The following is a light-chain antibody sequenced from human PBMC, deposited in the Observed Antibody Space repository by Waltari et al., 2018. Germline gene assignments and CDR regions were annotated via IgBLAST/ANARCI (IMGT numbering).Light chain of an antibody. CDR3: QTWDSNTVV. CDR2: QDT. CDR1: KLGDKD. V-gene: IGLV3-1*01. J-gene: IGLJ2*01. Sequence: SYDLTQPPSVSASPGQTASIACFGDKLGDKDVSWYQHKPGQSPVLVIYQDTKRPSVIPERFSASNSGNTATLTVSETQAVDAASYYCQTWDSNTVVSGGGTTLTVL.